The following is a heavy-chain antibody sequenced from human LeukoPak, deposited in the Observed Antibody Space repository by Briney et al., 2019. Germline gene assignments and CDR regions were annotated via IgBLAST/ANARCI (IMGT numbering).Heavy chain of an antibody. CDR2: INPNSGGT. CDR3: ARDIVMVTYWFDP. D-gene: IGHD5-18*01. Sequence: ASVKVSCKASGYIFTGYYMHWVRQAPGQGLEWMGWINPNSGGTGYAQSFQGRVTMTRDTSISTAYMELSRLRSDDTAVYYCARDIVMVTYWFDPWGQGTLVTVSS. V-gene: IGHV1-2*02. J-gene: IGHJ5*02. CDR1: GYIFTGYY.